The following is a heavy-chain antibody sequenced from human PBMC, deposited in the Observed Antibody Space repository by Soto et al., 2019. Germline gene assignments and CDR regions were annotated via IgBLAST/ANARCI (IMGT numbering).Heavy chain of an antibody. CDR2: IIPIFGTA. V-gene: IGHV1-69*01. Sequence: QVQLVQSGAEVKKPGSSVKVSCKASGGTFSSYAISWVRQAPGQGLEWMGGIIPIFGTANYAQKFQGRVTITADESTSTAYMEVSSLRSEDTAVYYCARGVVEIMGATNYYYGMDVWGQGTTVTVPS. J-gene: IGHJ6*02. CDR3: ARGVVEIMGATNYYYGMDV. CDR1: GGTFSSYA. D-gene: IGHD1-26*01.